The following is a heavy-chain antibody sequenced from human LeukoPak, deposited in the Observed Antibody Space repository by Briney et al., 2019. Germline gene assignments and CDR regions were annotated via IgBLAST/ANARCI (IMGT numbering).Heavy chain of an antibody. D-gene: IGHD2-2*01. CDR2: IKQDGSEK. Sequence: PGGSLRLSCAASGFTFSSYAMSWVRQAPGKGLEWVANIKQDGSEKYYVDSVKGRFTISRDNAKNSLYLQMNSLRAEDTAVYYCARRAVPASDYYYYYMDVWGKGTTVTVSS. CDR3: ARRAVPASDYYYYYMDV. V-gene: IGHV3-7*01. J-gene: IGHJ6*03. CDR1: GFTFSSYA.